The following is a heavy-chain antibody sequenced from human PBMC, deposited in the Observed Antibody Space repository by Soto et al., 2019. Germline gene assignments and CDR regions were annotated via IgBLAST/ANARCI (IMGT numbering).Heavy chain of an antibody. V-gene: IGHV4-38-2*01. CDR3: AYGSGSPYYLDY. Sequence: PSETLSLTCAVSGYSISLGYYWGWIRQPPGKGLEWIGSIYHSGNTYYNPSLRSRLDISADASENQFSLKLTSVTAADTAVYYCAYGSGSPYYLDYWGQGTGVTVSS. J-gene: IGHJ4*02. CDR1: GYSISLGYY. D-gene: IGHD3-10*01. CDR2: IYHSGNT.